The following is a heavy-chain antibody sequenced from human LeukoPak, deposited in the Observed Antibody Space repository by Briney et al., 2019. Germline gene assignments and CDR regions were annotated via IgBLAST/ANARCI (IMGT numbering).Heavy chain of an antibody. V-gene: IGHV4-30-2*01. CDR2: IYHSGST. J-gene: IGHJ4*02. D-gene: IGHD5-18*01. CDR1: GGSISSGGYS. CDR3: ARGRGAMVNLGPLYFDY. Sequence: SETLSLTCAVSGGSISSGGYSWSWIRQPPGKGLEWIGYIYHSGSTYYNPSLKSRVTISVDTSKNQFSLKLSSVTAADTAVYYCARGRGAMVNLGPLYFDYWGQGTLVTVSS.